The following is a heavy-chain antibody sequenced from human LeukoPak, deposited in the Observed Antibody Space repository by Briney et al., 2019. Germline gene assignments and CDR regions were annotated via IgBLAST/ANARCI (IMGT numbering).Heavy chain of an antibody. J-gene: IGHJ5*02. CDR3: ARLYCSSTSCRIDP. CDR2: ISSSSSYI. D-gene: IGHD2-2*01. Sequence: PGGSLRLSCAASGFTFSSYSMNWVRQAPGKGLEWVSSISSSSSYIYYADSVKGRFTISRDNAKNSLYLQMNSLRAEDTAVYYCARLYCSSTSCRIDPRGQGTLVTVSS. V-gene: IGHV3-21*01. CDR1: GFTFSSYS.